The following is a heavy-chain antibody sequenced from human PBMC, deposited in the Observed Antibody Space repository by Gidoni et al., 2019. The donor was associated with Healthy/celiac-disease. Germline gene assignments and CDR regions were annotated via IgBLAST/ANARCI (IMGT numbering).Heavy chain of an antibody. J-gene: IGHJ4*02. CDR1: GYTFTRDG. D-gene: IGHD6-19*01. V-gene: IGHV1-18*01. CDR2: ISAYNGNT. CDR3: ARATVRDGWYFDY. Sequence: VKVSCKASGYTFTRDGISWVRQAPGQGLEWMGWISAYNGNTNYAQKLQGRVTMTTDTSTSTAYMELRSLRSDDPAVYYCARATVRDGWYFDYWGQGTLVTVSS.